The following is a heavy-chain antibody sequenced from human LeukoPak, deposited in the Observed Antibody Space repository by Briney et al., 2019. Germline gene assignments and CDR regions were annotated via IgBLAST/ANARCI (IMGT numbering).Heavy chain of an antibody. J-gene: IGHJ4*02. Sequence: GASVKVSCKASGYTFTGYYMHWVRQAPGQGLEWMGWINPNSGGTNYAQKFQGRVTMTRDTSISTAYMELSRLRSDDTAVYYCAREVRGYSGEDWRFDYWGQGTLVTVSS. D-gene: IGHD5-12*01. CDR3: AREVRGYSGEDWRFDY. CDR1: GYTFTGYY. V-gene: IGHV1-2*02. CDR2: INPNSGGT.